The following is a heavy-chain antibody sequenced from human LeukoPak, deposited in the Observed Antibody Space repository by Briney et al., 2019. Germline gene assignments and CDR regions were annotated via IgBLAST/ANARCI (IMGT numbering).Heavy chain of an antibody. D-gene: IGHD4-17*01. V-gene: IGHV3-23*01. Sequence: GRSLRLSCAASGFTFSSYAMSWVRHAPGKGLEWVSAISGSGGSTYYADSVKGRFTISRDNSKNTLYLQMNSLRAEDTAVYYCAKDALGHTVTTRYFDYWGQGTLVTVSS. CDR2: ISGSGGST. CDR1: GFTFSSYA. J-gene: IGHJ4*02. CDR3: AKDALGHTVTTRYFDY.